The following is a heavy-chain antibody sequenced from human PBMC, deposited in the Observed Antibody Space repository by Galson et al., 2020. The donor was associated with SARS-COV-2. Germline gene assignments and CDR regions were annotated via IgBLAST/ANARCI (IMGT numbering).Heavy chain of an antibody. Sequence: TGGSLSLSCAASGFTVSSHYMSWVRQAPGKGLEWVSILYSGGSTDYADSVKGRFTISRHTSKNTLYLQMTSLRAEDTAVYYCAGSREPSYYFAMDAWGQGTTVTVSS. CDR2: LYSGGST. V-gene: IGHV3-53*04. J-gene: IGHJ6*02. D-gene: IGHD1-1*01. CDR3: AGSREPSYYFAMDA. CDR1: GFTVSSHY.